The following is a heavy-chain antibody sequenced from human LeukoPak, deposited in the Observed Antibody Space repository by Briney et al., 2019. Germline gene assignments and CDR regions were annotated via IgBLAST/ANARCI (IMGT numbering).Heavy chain of an antibody. D-gene: IGHD3-22*01. Sequence: GESLKISCKGTRYSFMSHWIGWVRQKPGKGLEWMGIIYPGDSDTRYSPSFQGQVTISADKSISTAYLQWSSLKASDTAMYYCALNYYDSSGYYYPHAFYFDYWGQGTLVTVSS. CDR1: RYSFMSHW. V-gene: IGHV5-51*01. CDR2: IYPGDSDT. CDR3: ALNYYDSSGYYYPHAFYFDY. J-gene: IGHJ4*02.